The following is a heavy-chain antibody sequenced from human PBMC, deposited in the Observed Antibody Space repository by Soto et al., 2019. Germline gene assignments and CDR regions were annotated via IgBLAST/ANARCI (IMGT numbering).Heavy chain of an antibody. CDR2: ISYDGSNK. D-gene: IGHD3-10*01. V-gene: IGHV3-30*18. Sequence: VQLVESGGGLVQPGGSLRLSCAASGFTFSSYGMHWVRQAPGKGLEWVAVISYDGSNKYYADSVKGRFTISRDNSKNTLYLQMNSLRAEDTAVYYCAKDRGLAARSDYWGQGTLVTVSS. J-gene: IGHJ4*02. CDR1: GFTFSSYG. CDR3: AKDRGLAARSDY.